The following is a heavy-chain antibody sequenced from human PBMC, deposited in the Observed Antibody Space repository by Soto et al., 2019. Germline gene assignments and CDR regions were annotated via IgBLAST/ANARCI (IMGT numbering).Heavy chain of an antibody. CDR1: GGSFSGYY. D-gene: IGHD3-9*01. CDR2: INDRGSI. CDR3: AREGHYILTGPPCVWYFDL. J-gene: IGHJ2*01. Sequence: QVQLQQWGAGPLRPLETLSLTCGVSGGSFSGYYCAWIRQSPGKGLEWIGEINDRGSINYNPSLKSRVSISVDRSKNHYSLNLRSVTAADTAVYYCAREGHYILTGPPCVWYFDLWGRGTLVTVSS. V-gene: IGHV4-34*01.